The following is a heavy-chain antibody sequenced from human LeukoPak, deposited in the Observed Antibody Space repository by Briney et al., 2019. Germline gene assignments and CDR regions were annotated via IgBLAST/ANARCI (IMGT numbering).Heavy chain of an antibody. CDR3: ARDPRMYSSGWYGSGVVDYGMDV. D-gene: IGHD6-19*01. CDR1: GYTFTSYG. V-gene: IGHV1-18*04. CDR2: ISAYNGNT. J-gene: IGHJ6*02. Sequence: GASVKVSCKASGYTFTSYGISWVRQAPGQGLEWMGWISAYNGNTNYAQKLQGRVTMTTDTSTSTAYMELRSLRSDDTAVYYCARDPRMYSSGWYGSGVVDYGMDVWGQGTTVTVSS.